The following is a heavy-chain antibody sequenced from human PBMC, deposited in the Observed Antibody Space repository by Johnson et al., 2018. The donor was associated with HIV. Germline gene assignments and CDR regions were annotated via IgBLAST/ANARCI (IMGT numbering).Heavy chain of an antibody. Sequence: VQLVESGGGVVRPGGSLRLSCAASGFTFDDYGMSWVRQAPGKGLEWVSGINWNGGSTSYADSVKGRFTISRDNAKNTLYLQMNSLRAEDTAVYYCARGGEGELPDAFDIWGQGTMVTVSS. J-gene: IGHJ3*02. D-gene: IGHD1-26*01. CDR1: GFTFDDYG. CDR3: ARGGEGELPDAFDI. V-gene: IGHV3-20*04. CDR2: INWNGGST.